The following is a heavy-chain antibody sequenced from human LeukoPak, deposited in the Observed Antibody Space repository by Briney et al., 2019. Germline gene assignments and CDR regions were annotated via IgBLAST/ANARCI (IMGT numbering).Heavy chain of an antibody. V-gene: IGHV1-69*13. CDR3: ARDREWLAYDY. Sequence: ASVKVSCKASGGTFSNYAISWVRQAPGQGLEWMGGIIPIFGTANYAQKFQGRVTITADESTSTAYMELSSLRSEDTAVYYCARDREWLAYDYWGQGTLVTVSS. CDR1: GGTFSNYA. CDR2: IIPIFGTA. J-gene: IGHJ4*02. D-gene: IGHD6-19*01.